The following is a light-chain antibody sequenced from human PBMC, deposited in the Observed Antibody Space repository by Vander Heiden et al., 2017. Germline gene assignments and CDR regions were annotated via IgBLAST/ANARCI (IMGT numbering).Light chain of an antibody. CDR3: HQYGSSVT. CDR2: GAS. J-gene: IGKJ4*01. CDR1: QSVNYNY. Sequence: DIVLTHSPGTLSLSPGEIATLSCSVSQSVNYNYLGWYQQKPGQAPRFLIYGASSRATGIPDRFSGSGSGTDFTLTISRLKPEDFAVYYCHQYGSSVTFGGGTKVEIK. V-gene: IGKV3-20*01.